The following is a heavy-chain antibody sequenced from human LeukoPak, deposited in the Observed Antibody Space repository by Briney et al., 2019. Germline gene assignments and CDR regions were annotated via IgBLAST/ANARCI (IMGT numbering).Heavy chain of an antibody. CDR1: GGSISSSSYY. D-gene: IGHD1-26*01. CDR2: IYYSGST. Sequence: SETLSLTCTVSGGSISSSSYYWGWIRQPPGKGLEWIGSIYYSGSTYYNPSLKSRVTISVDASKNQFSLKLSSVTAADTAVYYCARDGAYSGSYLDFDCWGQGTLVTVSS. J-gene: IGHJ4*02. V-gene: IGHV4-39*07. CDR3: ARDGAYSGSYLDFDC.